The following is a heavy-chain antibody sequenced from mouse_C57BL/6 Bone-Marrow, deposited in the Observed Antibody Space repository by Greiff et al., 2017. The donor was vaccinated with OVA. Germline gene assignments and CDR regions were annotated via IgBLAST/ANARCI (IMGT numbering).Heavy chain of an antibody. CDR1: GFTFSDYG. V-gene: IGHV5-17*01. CDR3: ARNYDYDEAMDY. D-gene: IGHD2-4*01. Sequence: EVNVVESGGGLVKPGGSLKLSCAASGFTFSDYGMHWVRQAPEKGLEWVAYISSGSSTIYYADTVKGRFTISRDNAKNTLFLQMTSLRSADTAMYYCARNYDYDEAMDYWGQGTSVTVSS. J-gene: IGHJ4*01. CDR2: ISSGSSTI.